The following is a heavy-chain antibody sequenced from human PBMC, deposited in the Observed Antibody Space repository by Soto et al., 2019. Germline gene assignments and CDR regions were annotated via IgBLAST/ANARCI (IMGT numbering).Heavy chain of an antibody. D-gene: IGHD2-15*01. CDR1: GYTFTSYA. J-gene: IGHJ5*02. V-gene: IGHV1-3*01. CDR3: ARDSAGYCSGGSCYRDPKTYNWFDP. CDR2: INAGNGNT. Sequence: ASVKVSCKASGYTFTSYAMHWVRQAPGQRLEWMGWINAGNGNTKYSQKFQGRVTITRDTSASTAYMELSSLRSEDTAVYYCARDSAGYCSGGSCYRDPKTYNWFDPWGQGTLVTVSS.